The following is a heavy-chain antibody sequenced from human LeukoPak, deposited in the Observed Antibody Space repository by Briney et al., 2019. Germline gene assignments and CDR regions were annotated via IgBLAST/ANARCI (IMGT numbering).Heavy chain of an antibody. D-gene: IGHD3-3*01. V-gene: IGHV4-34*01. CDR1: GGSFSGYY. J-gene: IGHJ6*03. CDR3: ARGIYDFWSGYSKPNYYYYMDV. Sequence: PSETLSLTCAVYGGSFSGYYWSWIRQPPGKGLEWIGEINHSGSTNYSPPLKSRVTISVDTSKNQFSLKLSSVTAADTAVYYCARGIYDFWSGYSKPNYYYYMDVWGKGTTVTVSS. CDR2: INHSGST.